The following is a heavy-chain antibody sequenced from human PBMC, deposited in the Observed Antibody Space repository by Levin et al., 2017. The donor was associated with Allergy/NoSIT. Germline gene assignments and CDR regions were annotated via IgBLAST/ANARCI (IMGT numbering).Heavy chain of an antibody. D-gene: IGHD3-9*01. V-gene: IGHV3-23*01. Sequence: GGSLRLSCAASGFTFSSYAMSWVRQAPGKGLEWVSAISGSGGSTYYADSVKGRFTISRDNSKNTLYLQMNSLRAEDTAVYYCAKMFHGFDWLLDWYFDLWGRGTLVTVSS. CDR2: ISGSGGST. CDR1: GFTFSSYA. CDR3: AKMFHGFDWLLDWYFDL. J-gene: IGHJ2*01.